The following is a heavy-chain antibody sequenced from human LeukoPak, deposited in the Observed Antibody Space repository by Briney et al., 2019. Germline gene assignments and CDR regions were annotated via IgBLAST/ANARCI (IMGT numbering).Heavy chain of an antibody. J-gene: IGHJ3*02. Sequence: GGSLRLSCAASGFTFSSYGMSWVRQAPGKGLEWVSGINTSGGTTYYADSVKGRFTISRDNSTNTLYLQMNSLRADDTAAYYCAKDPPTVMANAFHIWGQGTMVTVSS. V-gene: IGHV3-23*01. CDR1: GFTFSSYG. D-gene: IGHD5-18*01. CDR2: INTSGGTT. CDR3: AKDPPTVMANAFHI.